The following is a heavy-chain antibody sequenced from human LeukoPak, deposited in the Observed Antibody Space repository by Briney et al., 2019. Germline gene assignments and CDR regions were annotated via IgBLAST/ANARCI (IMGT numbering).Heavy chain of an antibody. Sequence: PGGSLRLSCVGSGFTFRSHAMSWVRQAPEKGLEFVSGIYENGGTTYYADSVKGRFSISRDNSKNTLFLQMNSLRDEDTAIYYCAKDLYSNYGPADYWGQGTLVTVSS. D-gene: IGHD4-11*01. CDR1: GFTFRSHA. CDR3: AKDLYSNYGPADY. V-gene: IGHV3-23*01. CDR2: IYENGGTT. J-gene: IGHJ4*02.